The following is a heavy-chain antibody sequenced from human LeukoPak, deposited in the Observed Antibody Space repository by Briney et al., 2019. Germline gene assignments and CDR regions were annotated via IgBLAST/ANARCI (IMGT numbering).Heavy chain of an antibody. CDR3: ARLYSSSLGRVFDY. CDR1: GVSISSYY. CDR2: ISYSGST. J-gene: IGHJ4*02. V-gene: IGHV4-59*01. Sequence: ASETLSLTCTVSGVSISSYYWSWIRQPPGKGLEWIGYISYSGSTNYNPSLKSRVTISVDTSKNQFSLKLSSVTAADTAIYYCARLYSSSLGRVFDYWGQGTLVTVSS. D-gene: IGHD6-13*01.